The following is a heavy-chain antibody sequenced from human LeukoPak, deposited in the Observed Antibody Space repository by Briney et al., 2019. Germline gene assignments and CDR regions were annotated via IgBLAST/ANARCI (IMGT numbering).Heavy chain of an antibody. D-gene: IGHD3-3*01. Sequence: SETLSLTCTVSGGSISSSSYYWGWIRQPPGKGLEWIGSIYYSGSTYYNPSLKSRVTISVDTSKNQFSLKLSSVTAADTAVYYCAREGSDFWSGTHWFDPWGQGTLVTVSS. CDR2: IYYSGST. CDR1: GGSISSSSYY. V-gene: IGHV4-39*02. CDR3: AREGSDFWSGTHWFDP. J-gene: IGHJ5*02.